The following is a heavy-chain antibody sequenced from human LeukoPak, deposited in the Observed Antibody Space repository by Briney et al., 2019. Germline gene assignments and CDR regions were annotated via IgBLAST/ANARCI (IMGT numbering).Heavy chain of an antibody. CDR3: AAATCGCTNGVCQGAGYYYMGV. CDR2: TNSDGRRT. J-gene: IGHJ6*03. D-gene: IGHD2-8*01. Sequence: RCLRLSCVASALSFSNYWMYWVRQPAVKWLVWVSRTNSDGRRTTNAASMKGRITITSDNTKITLYLLVNSRRAEDTAVYYCAAATCGCTNGVCQGAGYYYMGVWGKGTTVTVSS. CDR1: ALSFSNYW. V-gene: IGHV3-74*03.